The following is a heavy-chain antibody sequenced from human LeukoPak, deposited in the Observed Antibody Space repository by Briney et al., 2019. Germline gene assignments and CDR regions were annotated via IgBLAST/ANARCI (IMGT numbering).Heavy chain of an antibody. V-gene: IGHV4-59*01. CDR3: ARSPVCGGDCYLRRAFDI. CDR1: GGSISSYY. CDR2: IYYSGST. D-gene: IGHD2-21*02. J-gene: IGHJ3*02. Sequence: SETLSLTCTVSGGSISSYYWSWIRRPPGKGLEWIGYIYYSGSTNYNPSLKSRVTISVDTSKNQFSLKLSSVTAADTAVYYCARSPVCGGDCYLRRAFDIWGQGTMVTVSS.